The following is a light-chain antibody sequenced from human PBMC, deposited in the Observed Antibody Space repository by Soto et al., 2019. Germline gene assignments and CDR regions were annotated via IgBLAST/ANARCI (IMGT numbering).Light chain of an antibody. CDR1: QSISGW. CDR3: QQHNTYSRT. CDR2: QAS. V-gene: IGKV1-5*03. J-gene: IGKJ1*01. Sequence: IQMTHSPPTLSASVGDRVTITCRASQSISGWLAWYQQKPGKAPNLLIYQASTLESGVPSRFSGSGSGTEFTLTISSLQPDDFATYHCQQHNTYSRTFGQGTKVDIK.